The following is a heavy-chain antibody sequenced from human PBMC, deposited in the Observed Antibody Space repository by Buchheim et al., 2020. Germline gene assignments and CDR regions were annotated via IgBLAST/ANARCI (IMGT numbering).Heavy chain of an antibody. CDR2: IYYSGST. D-gene: IGHD3-3*01. Sequence: QVQLQESGPGLVKPSQTLSLTCTVSGGSISSGGYYWSWIRQHPGKGLEWIGYIYYSGSTYYNPSSKSRVTISVDTSKNQFSMKLSSVTAADTAVYYCARDGSPYYDFWSGYYYYYYGMDVWGQGTT. CDR3: ARDGSPYYDFWSGYYYYYYGMDV. CDR1: GGSISSGGYY. J-gene: IGHJ6*02. V-gene: IGHV4-31*03.